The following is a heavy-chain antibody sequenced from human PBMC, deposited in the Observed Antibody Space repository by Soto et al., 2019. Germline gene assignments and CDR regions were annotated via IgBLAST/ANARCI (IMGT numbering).Heavy chain of an antibody. CDR3: ARDWGIWSGYYGYYYYGMDV. D-gene: IGHD3-3*01. CDR2: TYYRSKWYN. CDR1: GDSVSSNSAA. J-gene: IGHJ6*02. Sequence: SQTLSLTCAISGDSVSSNSAAWNWIRQSLSRGLEWLGRTYYRSKWYNDYAVSVKSRITINPDTSKNQFSLQLNSVTPEDTAVYYCARDWGIWSGYYGYYYYGMDVWGQGTTVTVSS. V-gene: IGHV6-1*01.